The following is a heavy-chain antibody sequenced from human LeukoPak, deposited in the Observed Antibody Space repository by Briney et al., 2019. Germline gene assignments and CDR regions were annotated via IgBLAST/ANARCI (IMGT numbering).Heavy chain of an antibody. D-gene: IGHD3-10*01. V-gene: IGHV3-23*01. J-gene: IGHJ6*03. CDR3: AKVMKGSERLTMVRGVIIKTAGLYYMDV. Sequence: TGGSLRLSCAASGFTFSIYAMSLVRKAQGQGLQWVSSITSRGESTWYVDSVKGRFAISRENSKNTVYLQMDSVRAEDTAVYYCAKVMKGSERLTMVRGVIIKTAGLYYMDVWGKGTTVTVSS. CDR2: ITSRGEST. CDR1: GFTFSIYA.